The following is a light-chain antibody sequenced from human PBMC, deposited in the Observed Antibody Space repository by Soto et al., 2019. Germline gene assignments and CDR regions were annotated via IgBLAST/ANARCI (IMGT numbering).Light chain of an antibody. Sequence: QSALTQAASVSGSPGQSITISCAGTSSDVGAYNYVSWYQQYPGKAPKLMIYEVSSRPSGVSNRFSGSKSGNTASLSISGLQTEDEADHYCTSYTGSSTWVFGGGTKLTVL. J-gene: IGLJ3*02. V-gene: IGLV2-14*01. CDR3: TSYTGSSTWV. CDR1: SSDVGAYNY. CDR2: EVS.